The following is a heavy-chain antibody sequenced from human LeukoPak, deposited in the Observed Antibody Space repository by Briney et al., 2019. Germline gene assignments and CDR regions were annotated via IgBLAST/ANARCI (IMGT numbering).Heavy chain of an antibody. J-gene: IGHJ1*01. Sequence: PGGSLRLSCAGSGFSFSHYSMNWVRQAPGKGLEWVSYITGSSTTIYYADSVKGRFTISRDNAKNSLYLQMNSLRAEDTAVYYCATYSSLNRREFQYWGQGTLLTVSS. V-gene: IGHV3-48*04. D-gene: IGHD3-22*01. CDR1: GFSFSHYS. CDR3: ATYSSLNRREFQY. CDR2: ITGSSTTI.